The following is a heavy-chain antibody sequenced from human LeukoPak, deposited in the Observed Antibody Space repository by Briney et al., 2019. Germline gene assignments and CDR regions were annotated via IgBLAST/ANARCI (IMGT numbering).Heavy chain of an antibody. CDR2: ISYDGSNK. V-gene: IGHV3-30*04. Sequence: GRSLRLSSAASGFTFSSYAMHWVRQAPGKGLEWVAVISYDGSNKYYADSVKDRFTISRDNSKNTLYLQMNSLRAEDTAVYYCARDRSGGVGPFDYWGQGTLVTVSS. D-gene: IGHD3-3*01. CDR3: ARDRSGGVGPFDY. CDR1: GFTFSSYA. J-gene: IGHJ4*02.